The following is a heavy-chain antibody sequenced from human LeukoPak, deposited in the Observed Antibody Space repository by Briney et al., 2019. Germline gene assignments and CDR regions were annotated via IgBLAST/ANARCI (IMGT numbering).Heavy chain of an antibody. J-gene: IGHJ3*02. V-gene: IGHV4-4*07. CDR1: GDSISYFY. D-gene: IGHD5-18*01. Sequence: SETLSLTCSVSGDSISYFYWSWIRQAAGKGLEWIGRIHSSGSTDYNASLKSRVTMSVDTSKNQLSLKVISVTAADTAVYYCAKDTLSLIQLWDNDAFDIWGRGTMVTVSS. CDR3: AKDTLSLIQLWDNDAFDI. CDR2: IHSSGST.